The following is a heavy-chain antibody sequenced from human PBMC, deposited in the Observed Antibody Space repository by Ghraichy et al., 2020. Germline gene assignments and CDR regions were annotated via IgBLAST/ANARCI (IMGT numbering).Heavy chain of an antibody. V-gene: IGHV3-23*01. CDR1: GFTFSSYA. J-gene: IGHJ6*03. Sequence: GSLNISCAASGFTFSSYAMSWVRQGPGKGLEWVSAISDSGYSTYYADSVKGRFTISRDNSQKTLYLQMNSLRGEDTAVYYCAKAPISSSSSGYMDVWGKGTTVTVSS. CDR3: AKAPISSSSSGYMDV. CDR2: ISDSGYST. D-gene: IGHD6-6*01.